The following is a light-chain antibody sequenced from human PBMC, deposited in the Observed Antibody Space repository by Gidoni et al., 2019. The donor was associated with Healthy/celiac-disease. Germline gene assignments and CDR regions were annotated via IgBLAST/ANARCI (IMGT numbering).Light chain of an antibody. Sequence: DIQLTQSPSFLSASVGDRVTITCRASQGISSYLAWYQQKPGKAPKLLIYAASTLQSGVPSMFSGSGSGTEFTLKISSLQPEDFATYYCQQLNSYPYTFGQGTKLEIK. CDR2: AAS. J-gene: IGKJ2*01. CDR3: QQLNSYPYT. V-gene: IGKV1-9*01. CDR1: QGISSY.